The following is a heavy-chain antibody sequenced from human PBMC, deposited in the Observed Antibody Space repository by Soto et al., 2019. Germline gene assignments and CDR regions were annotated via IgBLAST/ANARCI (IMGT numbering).Heavy chain of an antibody. CDR2: INHSGST. CDR1: GGSFSGYY. D-gene: IGHD2-2*01. Sequence: SETLSLTCAVYGGSFSGYYWAWIRQPPGTGLEWIGEINHSGSTNYNPSLKSRVTISVDTSKNQFSLKLTSVTAADTAVYYCASCPQNCITTSPCCLFFDYWGQGTLVTVSS. J-gene: IGHJ4*02. CDR3: ASCPQNCITTSPCCLFFDY. V-gene: IGHV4-34*01.